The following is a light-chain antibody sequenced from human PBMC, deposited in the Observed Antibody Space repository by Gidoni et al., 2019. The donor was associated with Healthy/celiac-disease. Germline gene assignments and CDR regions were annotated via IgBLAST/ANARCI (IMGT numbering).Light chain of an antibody. J-gene: IGKJ2*01. CDR1: QSFSSD. CDR3: QQRSNWPPMYT. CDR2: DAS. V-gene: IGKV3-11*01. Sequence: EIVFTQSPATLSLSPGERATPSCRASQSFSSDLAWYQQKPGQAPRLLIHDASNRATGIPARFSGSGSGTDFTLTISSLEPEDFAVYYCQQRSNWPPMYTFGQGTKLEIK.